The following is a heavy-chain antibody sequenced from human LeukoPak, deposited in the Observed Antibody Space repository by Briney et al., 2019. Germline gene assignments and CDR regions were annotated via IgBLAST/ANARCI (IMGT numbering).Heavy chain of an antibody. CDR1: GYTLAELS. CDR2: FDPEDGET. CDR3: ARGGDGDILTGLVFDY. V-gene: IGHV1-24*01. D-gene: IGHD3-9*01. J-gene: IGHJ4*02. Sequence: GASVKVSCKVSGYTLAELSMHWVRQAPGKGLEWMGGFDPEDGETIYAQKFQGRVTMTEDTSTDTAYMELRSLRSDDTAVYYCARGGDGDILTGLVFDYWGQGTLVTVSS.